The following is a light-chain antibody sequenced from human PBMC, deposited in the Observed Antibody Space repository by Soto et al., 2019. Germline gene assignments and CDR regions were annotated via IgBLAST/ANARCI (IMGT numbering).Light chain of an antibody. CDR2: EVT. V-gene: IGLV2-14*01. CDR1: SNDVGNYNY. J-gene: IGLJ3*02. CDR3: SSYTTAYTQV. Sequence: QSVLSQPASVSGTPGQSISISCTGTSNDVGNYNYVSWYQQHPGQAPKLMISEVTTRPSGVSDRFSGSKSGNTASLTISRLQAEDEAHYYCSSYTTAYTQVFGGGTKLTVL.